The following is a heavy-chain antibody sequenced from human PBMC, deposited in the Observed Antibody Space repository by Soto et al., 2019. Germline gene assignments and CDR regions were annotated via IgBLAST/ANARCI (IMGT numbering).Heavy chain of an antibody. D-gene: IGHD1-1*01. J-gene: IGHJ4*02. CDR2: IYPGDSDT. V-gene: IGHV5-51*01. Sequence: GESLKISCQGSGYSFTSYCIGWVRRTPGKGLEWMGMIYPGDSDTRYSPSFQGQVTISADKSISAAFLQWSSLKASDTAMYYCVRLPGIVAPGTVFLAKWGEGTMVTV. CDR3: VRLPGIVAPGTVFLAK. CDR1: GYSFTSYC.